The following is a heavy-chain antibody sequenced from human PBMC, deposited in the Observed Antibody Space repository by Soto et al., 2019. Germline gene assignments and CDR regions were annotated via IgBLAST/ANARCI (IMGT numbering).Heavy chain of an antibody. CDR2: IYYSGTT. CDR3: ARTLPSGCSDS. V-gene: IGHV4-59*01. J-gene: IGHJ4*02. D-gene: IGHD6-19*01. Sequence: SETLSLTCTVPGGSLTSYYWSWFRLPPGKGLEWIAYIYYSGTTNYNPSLKSRVTISVDTTKNQFSLELTSVTDADTAVYFCARTLPSGCSDSWGQGNLVTV. CDR1: GGSLTSYY.